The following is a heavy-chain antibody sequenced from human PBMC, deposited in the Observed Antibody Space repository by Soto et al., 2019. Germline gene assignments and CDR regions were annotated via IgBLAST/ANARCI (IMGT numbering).Heavy chain of an antibody. CDR2: IYTSGST. V-gene: IGHV4-4*07. CDR1: GGSISSYY. Sequence: TSETLSLTCTVSGGSISSYYWSWIRQPAGKGLEWIGRIYTSGSTNYNPSLKSRVTMSVDTSKNQFSLKLSSVTAADTAVYYCARDYYYGSGSSFLDAFDIWGQGTMVTVSS. J-gene: IGHJ3*02. D-gene: IGHD3-10*01. CDR3: ARDYYYGSGSSFLDAFDI.